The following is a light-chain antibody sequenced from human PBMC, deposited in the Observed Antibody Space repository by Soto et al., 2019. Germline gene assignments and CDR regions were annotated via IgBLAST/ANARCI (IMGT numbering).Light chain of an antibody. CDR3: LQSYSAPPT. Sequence: DIQMTQSPSSLSASVGDRVTISCRASQTVSNYLNWYQQKPGKAPRLLIAAASSLQGGVPTRFSGRGSGTDFTLTISSLQPEDFATYYCLQSYSAPPTFGGGTKVEIK. J-gene: IGKJ4*01. CDR1: QTVSNY. V-gene: IGKV1-39*01. CDR2: AAS.